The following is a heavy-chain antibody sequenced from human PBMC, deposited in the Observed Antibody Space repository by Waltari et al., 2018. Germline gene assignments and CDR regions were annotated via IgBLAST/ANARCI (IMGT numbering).Heavy chain of an antibody. V-gene: IGHV4-59*01. D-gene: IGHD2-15*01. CDR2: IYSSGTT. Sequence: QVQLQESGPGLVKPSETLSLTCTVSGGSISSSYWSWIRQPPGKGLEWIGYIYSSGTTNNNPPLKSRVTISVDTSKNQFSLKLSSVTAADTAVYYCARDRYCSGGSCYGAGGAFDIWGQGTMVTVSS. CDR3: ARDRYCSGGSCYGAGGAFDI. J-gene: IGHJ3*02. CDR1: GGSISSSY.